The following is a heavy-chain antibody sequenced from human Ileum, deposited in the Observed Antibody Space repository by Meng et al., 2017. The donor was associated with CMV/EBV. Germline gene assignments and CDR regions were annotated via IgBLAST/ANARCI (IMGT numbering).Heavy chain of an antibody. V-gene: IGHV4-39*01. J-gene: IGHJ4*02. CDR2: VYYSGST. CDR1: GGSISSNTYY. CDR3: ARLSVVLRGVFDY. D-gene: IGHD3-10*01. Sequence: QLQLQESGPGLVKPSETLSLTCNVSGGSISSNTYYWGWIRQPPGEGLEWIGSVYYSGSTYYNPSLKSRATISVDTSKNQFSLRLNSVTAADTAVYYCARLSVVLRGVFDYWGQGTLVTVSS.